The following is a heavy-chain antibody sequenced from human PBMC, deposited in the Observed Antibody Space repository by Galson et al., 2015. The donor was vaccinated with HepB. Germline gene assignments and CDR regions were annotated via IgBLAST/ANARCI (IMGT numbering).Heavy chain of an antibody. J-gene: IGHJ3*02. CDR1: GGPVSSSYYY. V-gene: IGHV4-39*01. Sequence: ETLSLTCTVSGGPVSSSYYYWGWIRQPPGKGLEWIGSIYYSGSSHYNPSLKSRLTISVDTSKNQFSLKVTSLTAADTAVYYCARAFVSGNYRHAAFDIWGQGTMVTVSS. CDR2: IYYSGSS. CDR3: ARAFVSGNYRHAAFDI. D-gene: IGHD3-3*01.